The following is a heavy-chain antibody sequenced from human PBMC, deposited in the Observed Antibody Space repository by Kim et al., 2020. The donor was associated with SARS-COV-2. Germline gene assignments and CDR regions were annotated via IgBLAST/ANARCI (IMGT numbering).Heavy chain of an antibody. CDR3: ARDREPAGMILDGFDI. Sequence: GGSLRLSCVASGFTFSDYYMSWIRQAPGKGPEWLAYISIAGSTVYYADSLEGRVTVSRDNAQNSLFLDIDSPRREDTAIYYCARDREPAGMILDGFDIWGQGTMVTVSS. CDR1: GFTFSDYY. D-gene: IGHD2-2*01. CDR2: ISIAGSTV. J-gene: IGHJ3*02. V-gene: IGHV3-11*01.